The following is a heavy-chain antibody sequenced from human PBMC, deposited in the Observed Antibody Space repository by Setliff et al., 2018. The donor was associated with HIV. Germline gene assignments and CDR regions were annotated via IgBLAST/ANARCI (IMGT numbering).Heavy chain of an antibody. CDR1: GYSISSGYY. Sequence: PSETLSLTCAVSGYSISSGYYWGWIRQPPGKGLEWIGSIYHSGSTYYNPSLKSRVTISVDTSKNQFSLKLSSVTAADTAVYYCARKGSSSRSQEYYYDFWGQGTLVTVSS. CDR3: ARKGSSSRSQEYYYDF. CDR2: IYHSGST. J-gene: IGHJ4*02. V-gene: IGHV4-38-2*01. D-gene: IGHD6-13*01.